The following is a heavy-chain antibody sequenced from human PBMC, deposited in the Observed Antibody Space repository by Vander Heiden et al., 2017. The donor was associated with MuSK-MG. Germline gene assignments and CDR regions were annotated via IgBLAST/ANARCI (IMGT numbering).Heavy chain of an antibody. CDR1: GGTFSSYA. D-gene: IGHD1-26*01. CDR2: IIPIFGTA. V-gene: IGHV1-69*12. J-gene: IGHJ6*03. Sequence: QVQLVQSGAEVKKPGSSVKVSCKASGGTFSSYAFSWVRQAPGQGLEWMGGIIPIFGTANYAQKFQGRVTITADESTSTAYMELSSLRSEETAVYYCARTPMGATTDIYYYYMDVWGQGTTVTVYS. CDR3: ARTPMGATTDIYYYYMDV.